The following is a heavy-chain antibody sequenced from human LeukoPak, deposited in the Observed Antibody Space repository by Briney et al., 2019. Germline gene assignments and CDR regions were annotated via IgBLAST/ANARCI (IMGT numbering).Heavy chain of an antibody. Sequence: SETLSLTCTVSGGSISSYYWSWIRQPPGKGLEWIGYIYYSGSTNYNPSLKSRVTISVDTSKNQFSLKLSSVTAADTAVYYCARDSNRNYYDSSGWGQGTLVTVSS. CDR1: GGSISSYY. CDR3: ARDSNRNYYDSSG. V-gene: IGHV4-59*12. J-gene: IGHJ4*02. CDR2: IYYSGST. D-gene: IGHD3-22*01.